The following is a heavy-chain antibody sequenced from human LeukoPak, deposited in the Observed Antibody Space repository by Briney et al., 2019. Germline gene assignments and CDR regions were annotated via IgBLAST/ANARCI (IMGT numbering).Heavy chain of an antibody. CDR1: GFTVTSNY. V-gene: IGHV3-53*01. Sequence: GGSLRLSCAASGFTVTSNYMSWVRQAPGKGLEWVSVIYSNNSTYYADSVKGRFTISRDNSKNTLYLQMNSLRAEDTAVYYCAKGPLTEVAGTTWDYWGQGTPVTVSS. J-gene: IGHJ4*02. D-gene: IGHD6-19*01. CDR2: IYSNNST. CDR3: AKGPLTEVAGTTWDY.